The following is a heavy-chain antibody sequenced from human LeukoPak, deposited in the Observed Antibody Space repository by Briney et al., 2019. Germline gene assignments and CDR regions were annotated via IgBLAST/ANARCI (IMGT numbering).Heavy chain of an antibody. Sequence: GGSLGLSCAASGFTFSSYAMSWVRQAPGKGLEWVSAVSGSGGRTYYADSVKGRFTISRDNAKNSLYLQMNSLRAEDTAVYYCARAQDYWGQGTLVTVSS. CDR1: GFTFSSYA. CDR2: VSGSGGRT. CDR3: ARAQDY. V-gene: IGHV3-23*01. J-gene: IGHJ4*02.